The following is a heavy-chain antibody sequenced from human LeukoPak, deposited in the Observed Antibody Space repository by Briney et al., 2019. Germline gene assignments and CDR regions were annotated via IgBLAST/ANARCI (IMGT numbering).Heavy chain of an antibody. CDR2: IYTSGST. CDR3: ARASRPYYYDSSGYYIDY. J-gene: IGHJ4*02. CDR1: GGSISSGSYY. V-gene: IGHV4-61*02. Sequence: SETLSLTCTVSGGSISSGSYYWSWIRQPAGKGLEWIGRIYTSGSTNYNPSLKSRVTISVDTSKNKFSLKLSSVTAADTAVYYCARASRPYYYDSSGYYIDYWGQGTLVTVSS. D-gene: IGHD3-22*01.